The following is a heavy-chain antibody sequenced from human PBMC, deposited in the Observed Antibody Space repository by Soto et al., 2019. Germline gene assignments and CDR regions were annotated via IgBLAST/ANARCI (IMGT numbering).Heavy chain of an antibody. CDR3: ARDLAVGPAAIDPAYYMDV. CDR1: GFTFSSYG. V-gene: IGHV3-33*01. Sequence: GGSLRLSCAASGFTFSSYGMHWVRQAPGKGLEWVAVIWYDGSNKYYADSVKGRFTISRDNSKNTLYLQMNSLRAEDTAVYYCARDLAVGPAAIDPAYYMDVWGKGTTVTVSS. D-gene: IGHD2-2*01. J-gene: IGHJ6*03. CDR2: IWYDGSNK.